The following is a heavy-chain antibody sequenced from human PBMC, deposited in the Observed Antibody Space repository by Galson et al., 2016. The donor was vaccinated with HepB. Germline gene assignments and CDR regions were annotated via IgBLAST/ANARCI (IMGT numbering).Heavy chain of an antibody. CDR3: ARVRWDFWSGLHAMDV. CDR1: GFTFTDHY. Sequence: SLRLSCAATGFTFTDHYMDWVRQAAGKGLEWVGRSKNKAKSFTTEYAASVNDRFTISRDNSKNSLYLKMNSLKTEDSAVYYCARVRWDFWSGLHAMDVWGQGTTVTVSS. V-gene: IGHV3-72*01. CDR2: SKNKAKSFTT. J-gene: IGHJ6*02. D-gene: IGHD3-3*01.